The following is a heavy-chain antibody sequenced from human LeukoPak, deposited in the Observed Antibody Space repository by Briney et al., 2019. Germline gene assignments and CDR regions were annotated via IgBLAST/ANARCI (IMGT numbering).Heavy chain of an antibody. CDR2: ISITSTYV. V-gene: IGHV3-21*01. Sequence: GGSLRLSCGASGFIFSNYNMNWVRQAPEKGLEWVSSISITSTYVYYADSVKGRFTISRDNATNSLYLQMNSLKAEDTAVYYCARVPHYCSSTSCHFDYWGQGTLVTVSS. D-gene: IGHD2-2*01. J-gene: IGHJ4*02. CDR3: ARVPHYCSSTSCHFDY. CDR1: GFIFSNYN.